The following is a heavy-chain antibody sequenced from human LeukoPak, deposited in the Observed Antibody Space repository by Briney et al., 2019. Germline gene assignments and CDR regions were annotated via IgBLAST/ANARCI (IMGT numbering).Heavy chain of an antibody. CDR3: ARELKGHDSSGYYFDY. Sequence: SETLSLTCAVYGGSFSGYYWSWIRQPPGKGLEWIGEINHSGSTNYNPSLKSRVTISVDTSKNQFSLKLSSVTAADTAVYYCARELKGHDSSGYYFDYWGQGTLVTVSS. V-gene: IGHV4-34*01. CDR2: INHSGST. D-gene: IGHD3-22*01. CDR1: GGSFSGYY. J-gene: IGHJ4*02.